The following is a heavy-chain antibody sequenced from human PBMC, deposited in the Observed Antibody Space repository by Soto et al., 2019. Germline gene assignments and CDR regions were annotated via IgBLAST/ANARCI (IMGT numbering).Heavy chain of an antibody. J-gene: IGHJ4*02. D-gene: IGHD2-21*02. CDR1: GFAFSSYW. V-gene: IGHV3-7*03. CDR2: INQDESEK. CDR3: AKLQAGYCGGDCYFYFDY. Sequence: GGSLRLSCAASGFAFSSYWMSWVRQAPGKGLEWVANINQDESEKKHVGSVKGRFTISRDNAKNLVYLQLNSLRAEDTAVYYCAKLQAGYCGGDCYFYFDYWGQGTLVTVSS.